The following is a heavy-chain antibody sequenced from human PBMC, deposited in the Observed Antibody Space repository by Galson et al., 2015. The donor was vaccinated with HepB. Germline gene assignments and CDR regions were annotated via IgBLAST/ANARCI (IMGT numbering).Heavy chain of an antibody. CDR1: GFTFSSYS. CDR3: ARDYLGYYGSGSYDFDY. CDR2: ISSSSSYI. J-gene: IGHJ4*02. V-gene: IGHV3-21*01. Sequence: SLRLSCAASGFTFSSYSMNWVRQAPGKGLEWVSSISSSSSYIYYADSVKGRFTISRDNAKNSLYLQMNSLRAEDTAVYYCARDYLGYYGSGSYDFDYWGQGTLVTVSS. D-gene: IGHD3-10*01.